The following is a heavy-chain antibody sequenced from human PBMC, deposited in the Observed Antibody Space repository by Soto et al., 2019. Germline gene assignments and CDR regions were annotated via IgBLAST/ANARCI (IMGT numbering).Heavy chain of an antibody. J-gene: IGHJ3*02. CDR1: GFTFGSYA. CDR2: INSNGGST. D-gene: IGHD3-3*01. CDR3: ARVEGEVGVVNLNAFDI. V-gene: IGHV3-64*01. Sequence: GSLRLSCAASGFTFGSYAMHWVRQAPGKGLEYVSTINSNGGSTYYANSVKGRFTISRDNSKNTLYLQMNSLRAEDTAVYYCARVEGEVGVVNLNAFDIWGQGSMVTVSS.